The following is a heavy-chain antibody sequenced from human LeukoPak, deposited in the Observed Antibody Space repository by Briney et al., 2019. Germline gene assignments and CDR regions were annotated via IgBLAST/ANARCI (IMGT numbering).Heavy chain of an antibody. CDR2: LFYIVLP. D-gene: IGHD3/OR15-3a*01. CDR3: ARHGGSWTFDY. V-gene: IGHV4-59*08. Sequence: SETLSLTCTVSGGTISSYYWSWVRLPPGKGLDCICFLFYIVLPNYTPSFQSRLTVFADTSKNQFSLKLTSVTAAHTAVYYCARHGGSWTFDYWGQGTLVTVSS. CDR1: GGTISSYY. J-gene: IGHJ4*02.